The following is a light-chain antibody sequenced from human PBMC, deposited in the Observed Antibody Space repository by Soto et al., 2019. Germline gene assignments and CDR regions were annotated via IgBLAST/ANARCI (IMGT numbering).Light chain of an antibody. CDR3: CSSPGSITWV. CDR1: SSDL. Sequence: QSVLTQPRSVSGSPGQPVTISCTGTSSDLVSWYQQYPGRAPKLIIYYVTQRPSGVPDRFSGSKSGNTASLTISGLQAEDEADYYCCSSPGSITWVFGGGTKLTVL. V-gene: IGLV2-11*01. CDR2: YVT. J-gene: IGLJ3*02.